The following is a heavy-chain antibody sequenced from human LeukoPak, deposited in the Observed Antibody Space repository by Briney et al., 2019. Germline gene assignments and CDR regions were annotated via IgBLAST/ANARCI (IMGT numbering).Heavy chain of an antibody. CDR3: ARASGLTIFGVVSSGGFYGMDV. CDR1: GFTFSSYW. CDR2: INSDGSST. J-gene: IGHJ6*02. D-gene: IGHD3-3*01. Sequence: PWGSLRLSCAASGFTFSSYWMHWVRQAPGKGLVWVSRINSDGSSTSYADSVKGRFTISRDNAKNTLYLQMNSLRAEDTAVYYCARASGLTIFGVVSSGGFYGMDVWGQGTTATVSS. V-gene: IGHV3-74*01.